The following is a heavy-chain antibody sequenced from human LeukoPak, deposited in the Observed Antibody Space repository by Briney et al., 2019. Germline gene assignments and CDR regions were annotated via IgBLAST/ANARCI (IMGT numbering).Heavy chain of an antibody. V-gene: IGHV4-4*07. CDR1: GGSISSYY. CDR2: IYTNGST. Sequence: KPSGTPSLNCTVPGGSISSYYWSWIRQPARKGLEWVGRIYTNGSTNFNPSLKSRVTMSIDTSKNQFSLTLSSVTAADTAVYYCAREIEYYYGSGSVFRRYHYYMDVWGKGTTVTVSS. CDR3: AREIEYYYGSGSVFRRYHYYMDV. D-gene: IGHD3-10*01. J-gene: IGHJ6*03.